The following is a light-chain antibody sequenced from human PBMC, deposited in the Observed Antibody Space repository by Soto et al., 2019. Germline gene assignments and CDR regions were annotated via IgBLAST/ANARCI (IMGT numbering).Light chain of an antibody. Sequence: DVVMTQSPLSLTVTPGEPASISCRSSQSLLHSNEDNYLDWYLQKPGQSPQLLIYLGSNRASGVHDRFSGSGSGAAFRLNISRVEGEDVGVYYCMQALQTPLTFGQGTKVEIK. J-gene: IGKJ1*01. CDR1: QSLLHSNEDNY. V-gene: IGKV2-28*01. CDR3: MQALQTPLT. CDR2: LGS.